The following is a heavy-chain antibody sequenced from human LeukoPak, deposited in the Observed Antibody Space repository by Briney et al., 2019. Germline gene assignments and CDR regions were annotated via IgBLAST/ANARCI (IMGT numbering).Heavy chain of an antibody. Sequence: PGGSLRLSCAASGFTFSSYAMSWVRQAPGKGLEWVSAISGSGGSTYYADSVKGRFTVSRDNSKNTLYLQMNSLRAEDTAVYYCAKRSLFWSGFLDYWGQGTLVTVSS. CDR3: AKRSLFWSGFLDY. V-gene: IGHV3-23*01. D-gene: IGHD3-3*01. CDR1: GFTFSSYA. J-gene: IGHJ4*02. CDR2: ISGSGGST.